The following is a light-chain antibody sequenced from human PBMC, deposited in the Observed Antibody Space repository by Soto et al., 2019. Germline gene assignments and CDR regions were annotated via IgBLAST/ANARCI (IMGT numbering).Light chain of an antibody. J-gene: IGKJ1*01. CDR1: LSVASY. Sequence: DIVLTQFPSTLSLSPGERATLSCRASLSVASYLAWYQQKPGQAPRLLIYDASNRAPGVPPRFSGSGSGTDFTLTITSLEPEDFGVYYCQQRRNWPRTFGQGTKVDIK. CDR3: QQRRNWPRT. V-gene: IGKV3-11*01. CDR2: DAS.